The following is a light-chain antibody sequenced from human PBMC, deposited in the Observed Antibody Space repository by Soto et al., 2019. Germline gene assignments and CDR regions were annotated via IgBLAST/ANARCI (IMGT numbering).Light chain of an antibody. CDR3: QQYNNWPPGT. CDR1: QSVSSN. J-gene: IGKJ1*01. CDR2: GAS. Sequence: EIVMTQSPATLSVSPGERATLSCRASQSVSSNLACYQQKPGQAPRLLIYGASTRATGIPARFSGSGSGTEFTLTISSLQSEDFAVYYCQQYNNWPPGTFGQGTKVEIK. V-gene: IGKV3-15*01.